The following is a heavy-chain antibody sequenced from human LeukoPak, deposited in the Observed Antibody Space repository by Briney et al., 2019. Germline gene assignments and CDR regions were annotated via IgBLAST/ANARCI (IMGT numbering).Heavy chain of an antibody. V-gene: IGHV3-7*01. J-gene: IGHJ4*02. Sequence: GGSLRLSCATSGFTFSRHWMSWVRQAPGKGPEWVANIKQDGSERYYVHSVKGRFTISRDNAKNSLYLQMNSLRAEDSAVYYCARDGGHSTDLDYWGQGILVTVSS. CDR3: ARDGGHSTDLDY. CDR1: GFTFSRHW. CDR2: IKQDGSER. D-gene: IGHD2-8*02.